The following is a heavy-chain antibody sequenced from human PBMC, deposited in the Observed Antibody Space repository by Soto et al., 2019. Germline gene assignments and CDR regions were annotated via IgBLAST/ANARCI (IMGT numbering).Heavy chain of an antibody. J-gene: IGHJ4*02. D-gene: IGHD3-10*01. CDR3: ARRGYGLYFDY. CDR1: GFTFSSYA. CDR2: ISGNGGST. Sequence: PGGSLRLSCAASGFTFSSYAMNWVRQAPGEGLEYVSVISGNGGSTYYANSVKGRFTISRDNFKNLLYLQMGSLRAEDMAVYYCARRGYGLYFDYWGQGTLVTVSS. V-gene: IGHV3-64*01.